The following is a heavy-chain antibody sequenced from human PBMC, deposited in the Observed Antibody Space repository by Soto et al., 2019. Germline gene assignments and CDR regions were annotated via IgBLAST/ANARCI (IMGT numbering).Heavy chain of an antibody. CDR2: ISYDGSNK. D-gene: IGHD2-15*01. CDR3: AKDPLLDY. Sequence: PVGSLRLSCAASGFTFSSYGMHWVRQAPGQGLEWVAVISYDGSNKKYVDSVKGRFSISRDNSKNTVYLQMNSLRAEDSGVYYCAKDPLLDYWGQGTLVTSPQ. V-gene: IGHV3-30*18. J-gene: IGHJ4*02. CDR1: GFTFSSYG.